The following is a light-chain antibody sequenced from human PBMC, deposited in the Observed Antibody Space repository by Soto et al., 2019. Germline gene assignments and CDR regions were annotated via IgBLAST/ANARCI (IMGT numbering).Light chain of an antibody. CDR3: QQYGSSPIT. CDR2: GAS. CDR1: QSVSSN. V-gene: IGKV3-20*01. J-gene: IGKJ5*01. Sequence: EIVMTPSPATLSVSPGERATLSCRASQSVSSNLAWYQQKPGQAPRLLIYGASSRATGIPDRFSGSGSGTDFTLTISRLEPEDFAVYYCQQYGSSPITFGQGTRLEI.